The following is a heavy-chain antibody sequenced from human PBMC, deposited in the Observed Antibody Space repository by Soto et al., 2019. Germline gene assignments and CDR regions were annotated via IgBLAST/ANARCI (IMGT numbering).Heavy chain of an antibody. V-gene: IGHV4-39*01. Sequence: TSETLSLTCTFSGFSISFNYYLVWIRQPPDKGLEWIGTIFYTGSTSYNPSLRSRVTISADTSKNQFSLKLSSVTAADTAVYYCERHFDYPHDFDIWCRGTMVTVSS. CDR3: ERHFDYPHDFDI. J-gene: IGHJ3*02. CDR2: IFYTGST. CDR1: GFSISFNYY. D-gene: IGHD4-17*01.